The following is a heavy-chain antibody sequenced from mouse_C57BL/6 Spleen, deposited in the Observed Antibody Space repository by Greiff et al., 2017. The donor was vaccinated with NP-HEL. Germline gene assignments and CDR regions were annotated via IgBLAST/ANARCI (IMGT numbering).Heavy chain of an antibody. CDR1: GYTFTSYG. CDR2: IYPRSGNT. Sequence: VQGVESGAELARPGASVKLSCKASGYTFTSYGISWVKQRTGQGLEWIGEIYPRSGNTYYNEKFKGKATLTADKSSSTAYMELRSLTSEDSAVYFCASKDTYGNLFDYWGQGTTLTVSS. D-gene: IGHD5-1-1*01. J-gene: IGHJ2*01. CDR3: ASKDTYGNLFDY. V-gene: IGHV1-81*01.